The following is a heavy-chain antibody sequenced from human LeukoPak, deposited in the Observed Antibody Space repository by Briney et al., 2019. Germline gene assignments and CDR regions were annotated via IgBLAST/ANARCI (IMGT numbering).Heavy chain of an antibody. CDR2: FDPEDGET. CDR3: ATQQLVRFVLRFQH. V-gene: IGHV1-24*01. D-gene: IGHD6-13*01. CDR1: GYNLTELS. J-gene: IGHJ1*01. Sequence: ASVKVSCKVSGYNLTELSMHWVRQAPGKGLEWMGRFDPEDGETIYAQKFQGRVTMTEDTSTNTAYMELSSLRSEDTAVYYCATQQLVRFVLRFQHWGQGTLVTVSS.